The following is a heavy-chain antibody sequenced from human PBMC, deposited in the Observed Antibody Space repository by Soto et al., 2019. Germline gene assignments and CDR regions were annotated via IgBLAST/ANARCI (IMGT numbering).Heavy chain of an antibody. V-gene: IGHV1-18*04. J-gene: IGHJ4*02. CDR2: ISAYNGNT. CDR1: GYTFTSYG. D-gene: IGHD6-19*01. Sequence: GASVKVSCKASGYTFTSYGISWVRQAPGQGLEWMGWISAYNGNTNYAQKRQGRVTMTTDTSTSTAYMELRSLRSDDTAVYYCARAGREDGYSSGWYQFGYWGQGTLVTVSS. CDR3: ARAGREDGYSSGWYQFGY.